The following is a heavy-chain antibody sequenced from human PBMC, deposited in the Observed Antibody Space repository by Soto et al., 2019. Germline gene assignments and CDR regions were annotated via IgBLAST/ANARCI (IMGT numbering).Heavy chain of an antibody. CDR1: GGSISSYY. Sequence: SETLSLTCSVSGGSISSYYWSWIRQPPGKRLEWIGHIYYSGSTNYNPSLKSRVTMSVDTAKNQFSLRLSSVTAADTAVYYCATAGGSGSTHDGFDIWGQATMVT. J-gene: IGHJ3*02. V-gene: IGHV4-59*01. CDR2: IYYSGST. D-gene: IGHD2-15*01. CDR3: ATAGGSGSTHDGFDI.